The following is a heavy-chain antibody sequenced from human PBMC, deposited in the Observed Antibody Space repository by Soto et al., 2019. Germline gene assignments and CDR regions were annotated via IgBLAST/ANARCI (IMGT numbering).Heavy chain of an antibody. V-gene: IGHV1-18*01. Sequence: ASVKVSCKASGYTFTSYGISWVRQAPGQGLEWMGWISAYNGNTNYAQKLQGRVTMTTDTSTSTAYMELRSLRSDDTAVYYCARSPRVVVVAATTYYGMDVWGQGTTVTVSS. J-gene: IGHJ6*02. CDR1: GYTFTSYG. D-gene: IGHD2-15*01. CDR2: ISAYNGNT. CDR3: ARSPRVVVVAATTYYGMDV.